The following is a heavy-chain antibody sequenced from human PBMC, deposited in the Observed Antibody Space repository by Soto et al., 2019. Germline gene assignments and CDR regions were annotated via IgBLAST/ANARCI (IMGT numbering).Heavy chain of an antibody. J-gene: IGHJ4*02. CDR2: IYYSGST. V-gene: IGHV4-31*03. D-gene: IGHD6-6*01. CDR1: GGSISSGGYY. CDR3: AGDFFGWSTSSSSSSRD. Sequence: PSETLSLTCTVSGGSISSGGYYWSWIRQHPGKGLEWIGYIYYSGSTYYNPSLKSRVTISVDTSKNQFSLKLSSVTAADTAVYYCAGDFFGWSTSSSSSSRDWGRGTLVTVSS.